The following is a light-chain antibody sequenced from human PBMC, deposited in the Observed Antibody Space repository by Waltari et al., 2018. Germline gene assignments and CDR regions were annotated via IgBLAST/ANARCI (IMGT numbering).Light chain of an antibody. CDR1: SSDVGGYNY. V-gene: IGLV2-11*01. Sequence: QSALTQPRPVSGSPGQSVTISSTGTSSDVGGYNYVSWYQQHPGKAPKLMIYYVSKRPSGVPDRFSGSKSGNAASLTISGLQAEDEADYYCCSYAGSYVFGTGTKVTVL. J-gene: IGLJ1*01. CDR2: YVS. CDR3: CSYAGSYV.